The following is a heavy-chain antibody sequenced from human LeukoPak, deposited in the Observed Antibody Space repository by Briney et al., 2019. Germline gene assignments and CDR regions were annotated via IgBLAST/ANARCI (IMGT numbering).Heavy chain of an antibody. CDR2: IYYSGST. Sequence: PSETLSLTCTVSGGSISSSSYYWGWIRQPPGKGLEWIGSIYYSGSTYYNPSLKSRVTISVDTSKNQFSLKLNSVTAADAAVYYCARRYSYYYYMEVWDKGTTVTVSS. CDR1: GGSISSSSYY. J-gene: IGHJ6*03. V-gene: IGHV4-39*01. D-gene: IGHD1-14*01. CDR3: ARRYSYYYYMEV.